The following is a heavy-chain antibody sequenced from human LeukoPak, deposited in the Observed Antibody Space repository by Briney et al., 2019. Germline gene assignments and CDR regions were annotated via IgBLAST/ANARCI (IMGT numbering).Heavy chain of an antibody. D-gene: IGHD6-13*01. V-gene: IGHV4-61*02. J-gene: IGHJ4*02. CDR1: GGSISSGSYY. CDR3: AREGKQQLVRGFDY. Sequence: SQTLSLTCTVSGGSISSGSYYWSWIRQPAGKGLEWIGRIYTSGSTNYNPSLKSRVTISVDTSKNQFSLELSSVTAADTAVYYCAREGKQQLVRGFDYWGQGTLVAVSS. CDR2: IYTSGST.